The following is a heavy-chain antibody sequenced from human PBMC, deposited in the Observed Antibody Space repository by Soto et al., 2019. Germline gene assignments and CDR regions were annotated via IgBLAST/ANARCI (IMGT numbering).Heavy chain of an antibody. Sequence: LGQSMKISCKGSGYSFVSYWIAWVLQMPGKGLEWMQSIYPGDSETTYSPSIQGQVTISADKSWITVYLQWNTLKASDTTMYNCAKTAGYEVEYWGQGTQVTVSS. D-gene: IGHD5-18*01. V-gene: IGHV5-51*01. CDR2: IYPGDSET. J-gene: IGHJ4*02. CDR1: GYSFVSYW. CDR3: AKTAGYEVEY.